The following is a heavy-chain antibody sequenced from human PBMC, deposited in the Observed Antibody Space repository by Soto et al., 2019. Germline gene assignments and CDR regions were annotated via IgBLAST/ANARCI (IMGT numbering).Heavy chain of an antibody. CDR3: AKVRYYDFWSGPNIYYYGMDV. Sequence: GGSLRLSCAASGFTFSSYAMSWVRQAPGKGLEWVTAISGSGGSTYYADSVKGRFTISRDNSNNTLYLQMNSLRAEDTAVDYCAKVRYYDFWSGPNIYYYGMDVWGQGTTVTVSS. J-gene: IGHJ6*02. D-gene: IGHD3-3*01. V-gene: IGHV3-23*01. CDR1: GFTFSSYA. CDR2: ISGSGGST.